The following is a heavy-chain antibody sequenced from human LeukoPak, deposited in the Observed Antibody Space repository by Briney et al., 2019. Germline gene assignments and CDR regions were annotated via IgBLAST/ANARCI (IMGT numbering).Heavy chain of an antibody. V-gene: IGHV3-7*01. D-gene: IGHD1-1*01. CDR2: IKQDGSEK. Sequence: QTGGSLRLSCAASGFTFSNAWMSWVRQAPGKGLEWVANIKQDGSEKYYVDSVKGRFTISRDNAKNSLYLQMNSLRAEDTAVYYCAREKTGTRYYYFDYWGQGTLVTVSS. CDR3: AREKTGTRYYYFDY. J-gene: IGHJ4*02. CDR1: GFTFSNAW.